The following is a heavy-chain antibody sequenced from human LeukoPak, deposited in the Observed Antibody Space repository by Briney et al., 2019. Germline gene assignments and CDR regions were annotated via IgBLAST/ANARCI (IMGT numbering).Heavy chain of an antibody. CDR1: GYTFTSYG. J-gene: IGHJ5*02. Sequence: ASVKVSCKASGYTFTSYGINWVRQAPGQGLEWMGWISAYNGNTNYAQELQGRVTMTTDTSTSTAYMELRSLRSDDTAVYYCARDPGYSYGTSWFDPWGQGTLVTVSS. CDR2: ISAYNGNT. V-gene: IGHV1-18*01. CDR3: ARDPGYSYGTSWFDP. D-gene: IGHD5-18*01.